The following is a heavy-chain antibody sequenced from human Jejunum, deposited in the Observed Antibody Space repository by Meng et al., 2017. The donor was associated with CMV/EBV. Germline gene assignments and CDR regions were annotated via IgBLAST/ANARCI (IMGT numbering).Heavy chain of an antibody. D-gene: IGHD1-26*01. V-gene: IGHV3-15*07. Sequence: EVQLVESGGGLVKPGGSLRLSCVASDSTLNNAWMTWVRQAPGKGLEWVGRIKSESAGGTADSAAPVKGRFTISRDDSRNTVDLQMDNMKTEDTAVYYCTTGWGQYFDYWGRGALVTVSS. CDR1: DSTLNNAW. CDR2: IKSESAGGTA. CDR3: TTGWGQYFDY. J-gene: IGHJ4*02.